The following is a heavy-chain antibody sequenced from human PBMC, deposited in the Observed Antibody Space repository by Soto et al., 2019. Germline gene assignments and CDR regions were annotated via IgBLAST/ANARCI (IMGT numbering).Heavy chain of an antibody. CDR2: INHSGST. CDR1: GGSFSGYY. V-gene: IGHV4-34*01. J-gene: IGHJ6*02. CDR3: ARGKRYFDWLWRAGPKNYYYYGMDV. Sequence: QVQLQQWGAGLLKPSETLSLTCAVHGGSFSGYYWSWIRQPPGKGLEWIGEINHSGSTNYNPTLKSRVTISVDTSKNQFSLKLSSVTAADTAVYYCARGKRYFDWLWRAGPKNYYYYGMDVWGQGTTVTVSS. D-gene: IGHD3-9*01.